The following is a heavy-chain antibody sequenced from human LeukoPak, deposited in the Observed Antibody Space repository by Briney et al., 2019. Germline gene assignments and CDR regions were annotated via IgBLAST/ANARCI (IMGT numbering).Heavy chain of an antibody. CDR3: AREGRGLRYFDWLLLIDY. V-gene: IGHV3-21*01. D-gene: IGHD3-9*01. Sequence: GGSLRPSCAASGFTFSSYSMNWVRQAPGKGLEWVSSISSSSSYIYYADSVKGRFTISRDNAKNSLYLQMNSLRAEDTAVYYCAREGRGLRYFDWLLLIDYWGQGTLVTVSS. CDR2: ISSSSSYI. J-gene: IGHJ4*02. CDR1: GFTFSSYS.